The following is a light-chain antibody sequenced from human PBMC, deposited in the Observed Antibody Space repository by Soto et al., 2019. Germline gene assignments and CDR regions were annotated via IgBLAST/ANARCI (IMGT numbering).Light chain of an antibody. J-gene: IGLJ2*01. CDR1: SSDIGGYNY. Sequence: QYALTQPASVSGSPGQSITISCTGTSSDIGGYNYVSWYQQNPCKAPKLMIYNVSNRPSGVSNRFSASKSGNPASLTISGLQAEDEADYYCSSYTSSTTLIFGGGTKLTVL. V-gene: IGLV2-14*01. CDR3: SSYTSSTTLI. CDR2: NVS.